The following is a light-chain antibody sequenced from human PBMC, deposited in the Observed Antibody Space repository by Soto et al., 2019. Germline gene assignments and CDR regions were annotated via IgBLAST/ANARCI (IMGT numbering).Light chain of an antibody. CDR2: AVS. V-gene: IGLV2-14*01. CDR1: ASDVGGYNY. J-gene: IGLJ1*01. Sequence: QSVLTQPASVSGSPGQSITISCTGTASDVGGYNYVSWYQQHPGKAPKLMIHAVSNRPSGISSRFSGSKSGNTASLTISGLQSEDEADYFCCSYTSSSTLGVFGTGTKVTVL. CDR3: CSYTSSSTLGV.